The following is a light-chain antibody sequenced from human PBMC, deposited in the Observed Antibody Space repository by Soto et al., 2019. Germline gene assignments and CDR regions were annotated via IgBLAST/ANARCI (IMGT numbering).Light chain of an antibody. J-gene: IGKJ1*01. CDR1: QSVSSY. Sequence: EIVLSQSPATLSLSPGERATLSCRASQSVSSYLAWYQQKPGQAPRLLIYDASNKANGIPAMFSGSGSATDFPRTISSLEPEDFAVYYCQQRSNWPWTFGQGTKVEIK. V-gene: IGKV3-11*01. CDR2: DAS. CDR3: QQRSNWPWT.